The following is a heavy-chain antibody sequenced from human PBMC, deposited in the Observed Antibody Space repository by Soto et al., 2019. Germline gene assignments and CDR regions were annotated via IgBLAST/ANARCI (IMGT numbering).Heavy chain of an antibody. Sequence: EVQLVESGGGLVQPGGSLRLSCAASGFTFSSYWMSWVRQAPGKGLEWVANIKQDGSEKYYVDSVKGRFTISRDNAKNSLYLQMNSLRAEDTAVYYCARGGYGDLIDAFDIWGQGTMVTVSS. CDR1: GFTFSSYW. J-gene: IGHJ3*02. V-gene: IGHV3-7*01. CDR2: IKQDGSEK. D-gene: IGHD4-17*01. CDR3: ARGGYGDLIDAFDI.